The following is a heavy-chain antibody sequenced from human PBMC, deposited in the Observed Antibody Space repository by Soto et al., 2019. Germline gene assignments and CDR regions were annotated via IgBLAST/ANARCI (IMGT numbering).Heavy chain of an antibody. CDR1: GFTFSSCA. J-gene: IGHJ3*02. CDR2: ISGSGGST. CDR3: AKGGYDSSGYHDAFDI. Sequence: GGSLRLSCAASGFTFSSCAMSWVRQAPGKGLEWVSAISGSGGSTYYADSVKGRFTISRDNSKNTLYLQMNSLRAEDTAVYYCAKGGYDSSGYHDAFDIWGQGTMVTVSS. D-gene: IGHD3-22*01. V-gene: IGHV3-23*01.